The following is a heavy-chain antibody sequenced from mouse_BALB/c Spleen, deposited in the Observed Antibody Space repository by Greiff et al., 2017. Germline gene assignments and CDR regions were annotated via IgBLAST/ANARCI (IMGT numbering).Heavy chain of an antibody. V-gene: IGHV3-6*02. CDR2: ISYDGSN. D-gene: IGHD1-1*01. CDR1: GYSITSGYY. Sequence: EVQRVESGPGLVKPSQSLSLTCSVTGYSITSGYYWNWIRQFPGNKLEWMGYISYDGSNNYNPSLKNRISITRDTSKNQFFLKLNSVTTEDTATYYCASHTTVVASPFAYWGQGTLVTVSA. J-gene: IGHJ3*01. CDR3: ASHTTVVASPFAY.